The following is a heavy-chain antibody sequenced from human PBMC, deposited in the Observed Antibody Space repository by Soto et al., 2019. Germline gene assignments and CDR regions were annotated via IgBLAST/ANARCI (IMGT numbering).Heavy chain of an antibody. CDR2: IIPLFGTP. CDR1: GGIFSTYA. Sequence: QVQLVQSGADVKKPGSSVKVSCKASGGIFSTYAISWLRQAPGQGLEWMGGIIPLFGTPNYAQRFQGRVTITADESPSTAYMELSRLRSEDTAVYYCARDRDDYGSGTYYNRIDFWGQGTLVTVSS. J-gene: IGHJ4*02. D-gene: IGHD3-10*01. CDR3: ARDRDDYGSGTYYNRIDF. V-gene: IGHV1-69*01.